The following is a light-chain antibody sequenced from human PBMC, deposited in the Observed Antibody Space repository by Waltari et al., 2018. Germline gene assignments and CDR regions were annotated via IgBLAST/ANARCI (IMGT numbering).Light chain of an antibody. CDR2: WAS. J-gene: IGKJ5*01. V-gene: IGKV4-1*01. CDR3: QQYYSTPPT. Sequence: DIVMTQFPDSLAVSLGERAPNNCKSSQTLLYISNNKNYLAWYHQKPGQPPKLLIYWASARESGVPDRFSGSGSGTDFTLTISSLQAEDVAVYYCQQYYSTPPTFGQGTRLEIK. CDR1: QTLLYISNNKNY.